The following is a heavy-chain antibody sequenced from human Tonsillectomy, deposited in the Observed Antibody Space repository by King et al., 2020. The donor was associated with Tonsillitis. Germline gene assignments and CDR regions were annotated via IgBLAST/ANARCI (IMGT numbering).Heavy chain of an antibody. D-gene: IGHD3-16*01. CDR3: ARGVYF. Sequence: VQLVESGAEVKKPGASVKVSCKASGYTFTNYDINWVRQGTGQGLEWMGWMDPSTGDADYSQKFQGRVAMTRNTSISTAFLEVRSLRSEDTAVYYCARGVYFWGQGTLVTVSS. V-gene: IGHV1-8*02. J-gene: IGHJ4*02. CDR1: GYTFTNYD. CDR2: MDPSTGDA.